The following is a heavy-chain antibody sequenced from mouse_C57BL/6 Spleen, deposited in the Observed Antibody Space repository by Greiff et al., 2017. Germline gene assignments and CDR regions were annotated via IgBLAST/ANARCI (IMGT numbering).Heavy chain of an antibody. CDR2: IHPSDSDT. Sequence: QVQLQQPGAELVKPGASVKVSCKASGYTFTSYWMHWVKQRPGQGLEWIGRIHPSDSDTNYNQKFKGKATLTVDKSSSTAYMQLSSLTSEDSAVYYCAIGIYYGNLAGCAYWGQGTLVTVSA. J-gene: IGHJ3*01. CDR3: AIGIYYGNLAGCAY. CDR1: GYTFTSYW. V-gene: IGHV1-74*01. D-gene: IGHD2-1*01.